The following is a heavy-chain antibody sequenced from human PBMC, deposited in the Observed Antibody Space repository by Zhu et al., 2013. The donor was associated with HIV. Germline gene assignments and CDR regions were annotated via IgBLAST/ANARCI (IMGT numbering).Heavy chain of an antibody. D-gene: IGHD6-13*01. J-gene: IGHJ6*02. CDR1: GGTFSSYA. V-gene: IGHV1-69*01. CDR2: IIPIFGTA. Sequence: QVQLVQSGAEVKKPGSSVKVSCKASGGTFSSYAISWVRQAPGQGLEWMGGIIPIFGTANYAQKFQGRVTITADESTSTAYMELSSLRSEDTAVYYCARSFGRQQLSPSYYYGMDVWGQGTTVTVSS. CDR3: ARSFGRQQLSPSYYYGMDV.